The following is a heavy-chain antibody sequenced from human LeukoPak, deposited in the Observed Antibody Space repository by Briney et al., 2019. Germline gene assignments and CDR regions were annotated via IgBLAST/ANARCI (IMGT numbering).Heavy chain of an antibody. D-gene: IGHD3-22*01. CDR1: GFTFSNSA. V-gene: IGHV3-23*01. CDR3: ARADTSGYIYYFDY. Sequence: GVSLRLSCAASGFTFSNSAMSWVRQAPGKGLEWVSSVSGSGGSTYYADSVKGRFTISRDNSKNTLYLQVNSLRAEDTAVYYCARADTSGYIYYFDYWGQGTLVTVSS. J-gene: IGHJ4*02. CDR2: VSGSGGST.